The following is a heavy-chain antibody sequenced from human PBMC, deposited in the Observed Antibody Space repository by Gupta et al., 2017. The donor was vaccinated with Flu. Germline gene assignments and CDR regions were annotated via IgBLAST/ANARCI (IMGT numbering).Heavy chain of an antibody. Sequence: QVQLVQSGAEVKKPGASVKVSCKASGYTFTSYDINWVRQATGQGLEWMGWMNPNSGNTGYAQKFQGRVTMTRNTSISTAYMELSSLRSEDTAVYYCARFTSFYDSSGYYLVSYYGMDVWGQGTTVTVSS. CDR3: ARFTSFYDSSGYYLVSYYGMDV. CDR1: GYTFTSYD. CDR2: MNPNSGNT. J-gene: IGHJ6*02. D-gene: IGHD3-22*01. V-gene: IGHV1-8*01.